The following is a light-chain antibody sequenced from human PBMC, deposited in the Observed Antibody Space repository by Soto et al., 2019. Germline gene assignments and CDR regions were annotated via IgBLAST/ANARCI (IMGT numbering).Light chain of an antibody. CDR2: WAS. Sequence: IVMTQSPDSLAVSLGERATINCKSSQSVFYSSNNKNYLAWYRQKPGQPPKLLIYWASIRESGVPDRISGSGSGTDFTLTISSLQAEDVAVYCCQQYYSTPPYTFGQGTKLEIK. J-gene: IGKJ2*01. CDR1: QSVFYSSNNKNY. CDR3: QQYYSTPPYT. V-gene: IGKV4-1*01.